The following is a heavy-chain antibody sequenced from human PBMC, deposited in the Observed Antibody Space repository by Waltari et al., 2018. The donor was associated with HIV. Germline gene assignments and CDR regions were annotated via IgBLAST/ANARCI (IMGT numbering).Heavy chain of an antibody. CDR3: FIQPRGTGGYYFVGGGY. D-gene: IGHD3-10*01. V-gene: IGHV3-15*01. Sequence: EVEVVESGGGLIKPGGSLRLSCRASGLTFSYAWVNWVRQSPGTGLGWVGRVKKQTESGTRDYAAPVKGRFTVSRDDSQNTAFLQMNSLKDEDTGLYYCFIQPRGTGGYYFVGGGYWGHGTPVIVS. CDR1: GLTFSYAW. J-gene: IGHJ4*01. CDR2: VKKQTESGTR.